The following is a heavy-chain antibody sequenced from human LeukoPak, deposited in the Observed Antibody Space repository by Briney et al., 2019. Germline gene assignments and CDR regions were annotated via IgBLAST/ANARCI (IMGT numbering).Heavy chain of an antibody. Sequence: ASVKVSCKASGYTFTSYGISWVRQAPGQGLEWMGWISAYNGNTNYAQKFQGRVTMTRNTSISTAYMELSSLRSEDTAVYYCARGSLLRYFDWLPTRFYYYGMDVWGQGTTVTVSS. CDR1: GYTFTSYG. J-gene: IGHJ6*02. V-gene: IGHV1-18*01. CDR2: ISAYNGNT. CDR3: ARGSLLRYFDWLPTRFYYYGMDV. D-gene: IGHD3-9*01.